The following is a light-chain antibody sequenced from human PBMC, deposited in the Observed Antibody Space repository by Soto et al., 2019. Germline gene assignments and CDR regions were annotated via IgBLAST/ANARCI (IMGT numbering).Light chain of an antibody. CDR1: NNDVGGYNY. CDR2: DVS. Sequence: QSAPNQPASVSGAPGQAIPISCTGNNNDVGGYNYVSWYQQHPGKAPQLMIFDVSNRPSGVSNRFSGSKSGNTASLTISGLQAEDEADYYCSSYTSSHTYVFGTGTKVTVL. CDR3: SSYTSSHTYV. V-gene: IGLV2-14*01. J-gene: IGLJ1*01.